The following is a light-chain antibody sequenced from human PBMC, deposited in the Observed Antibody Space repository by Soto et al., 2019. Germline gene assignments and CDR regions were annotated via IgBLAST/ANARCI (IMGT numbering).Light chain of an antibody. CDR3: TSYSSSSPVL. CDR1: SSDVGGYKY. Sequence: QSALTQPPAASGSPGQSVTISCTGTSSDVGGYKYVSWYQQHPGKAPNLLIYEVSQRPSGVSGRFSGSKSGITASLSISGLQPEDEADYYCTSYSSSSPVLFGGGTKLTVL. J-gene: IGLJ2*01. V-gene: IGLV2-8*01. CDR2: EVS.